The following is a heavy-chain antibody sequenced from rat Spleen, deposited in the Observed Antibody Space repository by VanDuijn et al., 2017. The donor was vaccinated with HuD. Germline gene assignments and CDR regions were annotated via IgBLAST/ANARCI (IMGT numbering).Heavy chain of an antibody. J-gene: IGHJ1*01. CDR3: ARHEGPGQLSWYFDF. CDR2: ISTGGGNT. CDR1: GFTFSNYD. V-gene: IGHV5S13*01. D-gene: IGHD1-2*01. Sequence: EVQLVESGGGLVQPGRSLKLSCAASGFTFSNYDMAWVRQAPTKGLEWIASISTGGGNTYYRDSVKGRFTISRDNAKNTQYLQMDSLRSEDTATYYCARHEGPGQLSWYFDFWGPGTMVTVSS.